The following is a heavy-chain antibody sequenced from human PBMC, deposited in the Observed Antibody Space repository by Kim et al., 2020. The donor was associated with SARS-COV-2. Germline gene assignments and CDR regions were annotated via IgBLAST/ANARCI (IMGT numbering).Heavy chain of an antibody. CDR3: ARMGSGSD. Sequence: SSYIYYEDSVKGRFTISRDNAKNSLYLQMNSLRAEDTAVYYCARMGSGSDWGQGTLVTVSS. J-gene: IGHJ4*02. D-gene: IGHD6-19*01. V-gene: IGHV3-21*01. CDR2: SSYI.